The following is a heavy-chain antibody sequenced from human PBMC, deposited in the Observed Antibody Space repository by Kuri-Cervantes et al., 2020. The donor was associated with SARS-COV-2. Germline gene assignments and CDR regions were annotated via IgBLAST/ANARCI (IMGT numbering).Heavy chain of an antibody. CDR2: IYYSGST. V-gene: IGHV4-59*08. Sequence: GSLRLSCTVSGGSISSYYWSWIRQPPGKGLEWIGYIYYSGSTNYNPSLKSRVTISVDTSKNQFSLKLSSVTAADTAVYYCARHALSSSVRGGGEYYYYYGMDVWVQGTTVTVSS. CDR1: GGSISSYY. CDR3: ARHALSSSVRGGGEYYYYYGMDV. J-gene: IGHJ6*02. D-gene: IGHD3-10*01.